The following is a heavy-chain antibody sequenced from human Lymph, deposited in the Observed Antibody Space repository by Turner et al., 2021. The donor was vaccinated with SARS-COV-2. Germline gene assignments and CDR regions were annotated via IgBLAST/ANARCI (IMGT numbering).Heavy chain of an antibody. CDR2: VSGRGGST. V-gene: IGHV3-23*01. Sequence: EVHLLESGGGLVQPGGSLELSWPASGFTFNSYAWSGVRQAPGKGLGWVSTVSGRGGSTYYADSVKGRFTISRDNSKNTLYLQMNSLRAEDTAVYYCAKDPNWYVLSAVDYWGQGTLVTVSS. CDR1: GFTFNSYA. J-gene: IGHJ4*02. D-gene: IGHD1-1*01. CDR3: AKDPNWYVLSAVDY.